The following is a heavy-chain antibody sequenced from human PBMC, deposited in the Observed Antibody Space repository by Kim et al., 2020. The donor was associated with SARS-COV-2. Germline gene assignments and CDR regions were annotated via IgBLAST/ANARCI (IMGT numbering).Heavy chain of an antibody. CDR1: GYTFTSYA. CDR3: ARDYYDSSGREITYAFDI. Sequence: ASVKVSCKASGYTFTSYAMHWVRQAPGQRLEWMGWINAGNGNTKYSQKFQGRVTITRDTSASTAYMELSSLRSEDTAVYYCARDYYDSSGREITYAFDIWGQGTMVTVSS. V-gene: IGHV1-3*01. CDR2: INAGNGNT. J-gene: IGHJ3*02. D-gene: IGHD3-22*01.